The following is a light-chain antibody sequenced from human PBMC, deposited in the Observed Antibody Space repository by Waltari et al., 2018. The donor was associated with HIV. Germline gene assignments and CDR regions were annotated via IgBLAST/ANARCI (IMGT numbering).Light chain of an antibody. Sequence: SYELTQPPSVSVSPGKTARITCSGDALPKQYAYWYQQKPGQAPLLVIYKDNERPSGIPERFSGSSSGTTVTLTISGVHTEDEADYYCQSADSTGSYPDVFGTGTKVTVL. CDR3: QSADSTGSYPDV. V-gene: IGLV3-25*03. CDR1: ALPKQY. CDR2: KDN. J-gene: IGLJ1*01.